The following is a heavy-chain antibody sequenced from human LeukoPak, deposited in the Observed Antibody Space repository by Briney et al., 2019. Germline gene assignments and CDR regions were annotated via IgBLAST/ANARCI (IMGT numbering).Heavy chain of an antibody. V-gene: IGHV3-64D*06. D-gene: IGHD3-22*01. CDR1: GFTFKKYA. Sequence: GGSLRLSCSASGFTFKKYAMHWVRQAPGKGLEYVSAINSNGGRTYYADSVKGRLTISRDNSKNTLFLQMSSLRVEDTAVYYCVKDLYYDNSGYYSGAFDYWGQGTLVTVSS. J-gene: IGHJ4*02. CDR2: INSNGGRT. CDR3: VKDLYYDNSGYYSGAFDY.